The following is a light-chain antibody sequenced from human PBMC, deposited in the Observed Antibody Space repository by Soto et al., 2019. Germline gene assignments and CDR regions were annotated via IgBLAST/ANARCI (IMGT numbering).Light chain of an antibody. V-gene: IGKV1D-12*01. CDR2: AAS. J-gene: IGKJ4*01. CDR1: QGISSW. Sequence: DIQMTQSPSSVSASVGDRVIITCRASQGISSWLSWYQKKPGEAPNLLIYAASRLQRGVPSRFSGSRSGTDFTLPISSLQPEDFATYYCQQADTFPLTFGGGTKVEIK. CDR3: QQADTFPLT.